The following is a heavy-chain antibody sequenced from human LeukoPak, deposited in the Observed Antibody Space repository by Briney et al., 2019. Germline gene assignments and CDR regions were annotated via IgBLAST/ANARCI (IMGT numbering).Heavy chain of an antibody. D-gene: IGHD3-22*01. CDR2: INSDGSST. Sequence: GGSLRLSCAASGFTFSSYWMHWVRQAPGKGLVWVSRINSDGSSTIYADSVKGRFTISRDNAKNSLYLQMNSLRAEDTALYYCAKDASFGDYYDREYYFDYWGQGTLVTVSS. CDR3: AKDASFGDYYDREYYFDY. CDR1: GFTFSSYW. J-gene: IGHJ4*02. V-gene: IGHV3-74*01.